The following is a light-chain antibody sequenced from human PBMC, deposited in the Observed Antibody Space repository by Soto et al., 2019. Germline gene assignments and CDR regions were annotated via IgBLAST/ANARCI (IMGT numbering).Light chain of an antibody. V-gene: IGKV3-15*01. CDR3: QQYNNWPFIT. J-gene: IGKJ5*01. CDR2: DTS. Sequence: VVMRHSPATLSVSPREGATLSLRYSQGIVDTLAWYQHKPGQTPRLLIYDTSTRATGVPTRFSGSGSGTEFTLTISSLQSEDFAVYYCQQYNNWPFITFGQGTRLEIK. CDR1: QGIVDT.